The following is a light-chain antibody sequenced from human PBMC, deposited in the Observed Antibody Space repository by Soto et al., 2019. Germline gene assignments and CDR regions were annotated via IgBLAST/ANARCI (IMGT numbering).Light chain of an antibody. CDR3: QQYNKWPIT. Sequence: EFVLTQSPGTLSWSPGERATLSCRASQSVSSSYLAWYQQKPGQAPGLLIYGASRRATGIPARFSGSGSGTDFTLTISTLQSEDFAVYSCQQYNKWPITFGQRTRLEI. CDR2: GAS. V-gene: IGKV3-20*01. J-gene: IGKJ5*01. CDR1: QSVSSSY.